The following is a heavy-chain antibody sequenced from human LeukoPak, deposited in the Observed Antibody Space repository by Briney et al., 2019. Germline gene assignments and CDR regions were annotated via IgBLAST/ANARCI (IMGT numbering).Heavy chain of an antibody. V-gene: IGHV1-69*04. D-gene: IGHD3-10*01. J-gene: IGHJ4*02. CDR2: IIPILGIA. Sequence: SVKVSFRASGGTFSSYTISWVRPAPGQGLEWMGRIIPILGIANYAQKFQGRVTITADKSTSTAYMELSSLRSEDTAVYYCAREGGTMVPPRYRFDYWGQGTLVTVSS. CDR3: AREGGTMVPPRYRFDY. CDR1: GGTFSSYT.